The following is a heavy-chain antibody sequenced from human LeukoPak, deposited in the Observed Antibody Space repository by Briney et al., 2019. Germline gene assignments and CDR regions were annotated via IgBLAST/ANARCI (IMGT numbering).Heavy chain of an antibody. CDR3: ARGYYGSGSYLGNWFDP. D-gene: IGHD3-10*01. Sequence: SQILSLTCTVSGGSISSGGYYWSWIRQHPGKGLEWIGYIYYSGSTYYNPSLKSRVTISVDTSKNQISLKLSSVTAADTAVYYCARGYYGSGSYLGNWFDPWGQGTLVTVSS. CDR1: GGSISSGGYY. V-gene: IGHV4-31*03. CDR2: IYYSGST. J-gene: IGHJ5*02.